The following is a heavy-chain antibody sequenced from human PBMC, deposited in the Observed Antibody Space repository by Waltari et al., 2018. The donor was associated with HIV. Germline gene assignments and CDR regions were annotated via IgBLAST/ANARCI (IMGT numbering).Heavy chain of an antibody. V-gene: IGHV1-8*01. D-gene: IGHD6-6*01. J-gene: IGHJ4*02. CDR1: GYTFTSYD. Sequence: QVQLVQSGAEVKKPGASVKVSCKASGYTFTSYDINWVRQATGQGLEWMGWMNPNSGNTGYEQKYQGGVTMTRNTSISTAYMELSSLRSEDTAVYYCARASWSSSSPGFDYWGQGTLVTVSS. CDR3: ARASWSSSSPGFDY. CDR2: MNPNSGNT.